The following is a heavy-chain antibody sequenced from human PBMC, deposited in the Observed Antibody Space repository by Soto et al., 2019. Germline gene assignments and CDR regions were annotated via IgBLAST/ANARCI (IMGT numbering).Heavy chain of an antibody. Sequence: QVQLVQSGAVVKKPGSSVKVSCEASGGTFSGHAISWVRQAPGQGPEWMGGLIPLFGTTQHAQNFQGGLGSAAGKSTSTAYVELTSLRFEDTGICYCARGPNWGYRFDSWGQGTLVTVSS. V-gene: IGHV1-69*06. CDR1: GGTFSGHA. CDR3: ARGPNWGYRFDS. D-gene: IGHD7-27*01. J-gene: IGHJ4*02. CDR2: LIPLFGTT.